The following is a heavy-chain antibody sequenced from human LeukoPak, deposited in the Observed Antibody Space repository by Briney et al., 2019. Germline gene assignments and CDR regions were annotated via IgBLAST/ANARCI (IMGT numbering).Heavy chain of an antibody. Sequence: GASVKVSCKASGYTFTGYYMHWVRQAPGQGLEWMGRINPNSGGTNYAQKFQGRVTMTRDTSISTAYMELSRLRSDDTAVYYCAREGIVVVTRSYFDYWGRGTLVTVSS. CDR2: INPNSGGT. V-gene: IGHV1-2*06. CDR3: AREGIVVVTRSYFDY. J-gene: IGHJ4*02. D-gene: IGHD3-22*01. CDR1: GYTFTGYY.